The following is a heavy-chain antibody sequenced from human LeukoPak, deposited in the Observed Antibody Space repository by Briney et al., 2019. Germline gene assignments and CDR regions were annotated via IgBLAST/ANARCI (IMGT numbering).Heavy chain of an antibody. CDR1: GFTVSNNY. D-gene: IGHD1-14*01. Sequence: GGSLRLSCAASGFTVSNNYMSWVRQAPGKGLEWIAVIYSGGSAFHADSVKGRFIISRDNSKNTLYLQMNSLRVEDTAVYYCATGAHPGNWGQGTLVTVSS. J-gene: IGHJ4*02. CDR3: ATGAHPGN. CDR2: IYSGGSA. V-gene: IGHV3-53*01.